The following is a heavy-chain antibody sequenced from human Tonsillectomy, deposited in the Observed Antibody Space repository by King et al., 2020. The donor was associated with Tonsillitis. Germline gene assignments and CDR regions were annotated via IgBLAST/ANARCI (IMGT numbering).Heavy chain of an antibody. V-gene: IGHV3-66*01. CDR1: GFTDNSNY. CDR2: IYTGGST. J-gene: IGHJ4*02. Sequence: VQLVESGGGLVQPGGSLRLSCAASGFTDNSNYMSWVRQAPGKGLEWVSVIYTGGSTYYADSVKGRFTISRDNSKNTLFLQMNSLKTEDTAVYFCARGVRSAYWGYWGQGTLVTVSS. D-gene: IGHD7-27*01. CDR3: ARGVRSAYWGY.